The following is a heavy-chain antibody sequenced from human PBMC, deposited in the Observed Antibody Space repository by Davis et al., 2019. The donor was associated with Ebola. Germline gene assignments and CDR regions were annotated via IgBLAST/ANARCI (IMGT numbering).Heavy chain of an antibody. Sequence: ASVKVSCKASGYTFTSYGISWVRQAPGQGLEWMGWISAYNGNTNYAQKLQGRVTMNTDTSTSTAYMELRSLRSDDTAVYYCARSITMIVVAGGWFDPWGQGTLVTVSS. CDR2: ISAYNGNT. V-gene: IGHV1-18*01. CDR3: ARSITMIVVAGGWFDP. CDR1: GYTFTSYG. D-gene: IGHD3-22*01. J-gene: IGHJ5*02.